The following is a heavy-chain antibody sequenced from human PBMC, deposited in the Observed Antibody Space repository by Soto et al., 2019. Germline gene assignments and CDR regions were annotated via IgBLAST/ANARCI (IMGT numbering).Heavy chain of an antibody. Sequence: GGSLRLSCAASGFTFSSYGMHWVRQAPGKGLEWVAVIWYDGSNKYYADSVKGRFTISRDNSKNTLYLQMNSLRAEDTAVYYCAKSMYDIVVVVAATPFDYWGQGTLVTVSS. CDR1: GFTFSSYG. CDR3: AKSMYDIVVVVAATPFDY. V-gene: IGHV3-30*02. CDR2: IWYDGSNK. J-gene: IGHJ4*02. D-gene: IGHD2-15*01.